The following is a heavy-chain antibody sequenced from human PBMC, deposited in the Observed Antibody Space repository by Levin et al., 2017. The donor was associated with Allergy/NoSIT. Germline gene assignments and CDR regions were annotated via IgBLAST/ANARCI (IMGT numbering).Heavy chain of an antibody. V-gene: IGHV3-73*01. Sequence: GGSLRLSCAASGLIFSVSVVDWVRQSSGKGLEWVGRVKSKAHRYATEYAASVKGRFTISRDDSLNRAYLQMNSLETEDTAIYYCISPHCSGNRCYAFDYWGQGTQVTVSS. CDR1: GLIFSVSV. CDR2: VKSKAHRYAT. J-gene: IGHJ4*02. CDR3: ISPHCSGNRCYAFDY. D-gene: IGHD2-15*01.